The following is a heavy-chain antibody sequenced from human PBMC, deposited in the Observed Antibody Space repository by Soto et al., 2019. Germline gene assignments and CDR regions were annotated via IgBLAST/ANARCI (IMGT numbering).Heavy chain of an antibody. CDR1: GFTVSSNY. J-gene: IGHJ6*02. D-gene: IGHD3-10*01. CDR2: IYSGGNT. V-gene: IGHV3-53*01. CDR3: ARMGRSYGMDV. Sequence: GGSLRLSCAASGFTVSSNYMSWVRQAPGKGLEWVSVIYSGGNTYYADSVKGRFTISRDNSKNTLYLQMNSLRAEDTAVYYCARMGRSYGMDVWGQGTTVTVSS.